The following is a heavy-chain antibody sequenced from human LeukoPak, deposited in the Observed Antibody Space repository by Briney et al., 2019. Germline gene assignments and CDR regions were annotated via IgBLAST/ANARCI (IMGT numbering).Heavy chain of an antibody. Sequence: GGSLRLSCAAPGFTFNDHYMDWGRPAPGKGLEWVGLIKNKAQNYGTEYPASVKGRLAISRDDSKNSVYLQINSLKTEDTAVYYCARSTLSSLDVWGQGITVTVSS. D-gene: IGHD6-6*01. J-gene: IGHJ6*02. CDR2: IKNKAQNYGT. CDR3: ARSTLSSLDV. V-gene: IGHV3-72*01. CDR1: GFTFNDHY.